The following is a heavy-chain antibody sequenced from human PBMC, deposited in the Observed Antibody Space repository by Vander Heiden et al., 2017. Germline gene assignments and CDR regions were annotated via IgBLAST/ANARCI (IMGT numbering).Heavy chain of an antibody. CDR1: GFTSSTAW. Sequence: ELQLVASGGGLVKPGGSLRLSCAASGFTSSTAWRSWVRQAPGKGLEWVGRIESKTDGGTTDYAAPVKGRFTISRDDSKDTLYLQMNSLKTEDTAVYYCTTEMYYDILTGYSLFDYWGQGTLVTVSS. D-gene: IGHD3-9*01. V-gene: IGHV3-15*04. CDR2: IESKTDGGTT. CDR3: TTEMYYDILTGYSLFDY. J-gene: IGHJ4*02.